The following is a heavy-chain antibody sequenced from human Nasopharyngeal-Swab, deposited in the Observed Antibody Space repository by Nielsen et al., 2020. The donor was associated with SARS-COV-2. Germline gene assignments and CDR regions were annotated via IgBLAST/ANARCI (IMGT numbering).Heavy chain of an antibody. D-gene: IGHD3-9*01. CDR3: ARTYYDTLTGYRDIDY. Sequence: ASVKVSCKPSGYTFNIYGVSWVRQAPGQGLEWMGWISGYNGNTNYAQKFQDRVTMTIDTSTTTANMELRSLRFDDTAVYYCARTYYDTLTGYRDIDYWGQGTLVTVSS. J-gene: IGHJ4*02. CDR1: GYTFNIYG. CDR2: ISGYNGNT. V-gene: IGHV1-18*01.